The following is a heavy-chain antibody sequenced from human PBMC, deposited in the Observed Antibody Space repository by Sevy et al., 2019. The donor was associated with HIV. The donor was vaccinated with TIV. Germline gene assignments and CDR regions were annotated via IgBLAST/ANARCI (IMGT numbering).Heavy chain of an antibody. CDR3: ARVTSIVGATNDAFDI. J-gene: IGHJ3*02. V-gene: IGHV3-21*01. Sequence: GGSLRLSCAASGFTFSSYSMNWVRLAPGKGLEWVSSISSSSSYIYYADSVKGRFTISRDNAKNSLYLQMNSLRAEDTAVYYCARVTSIVGATNDAFDIWGQGTMVTVSS. CDR2: ISSSSSYI. D-gene: IGHD1-26*01. CDR1: GFTFSSYS.